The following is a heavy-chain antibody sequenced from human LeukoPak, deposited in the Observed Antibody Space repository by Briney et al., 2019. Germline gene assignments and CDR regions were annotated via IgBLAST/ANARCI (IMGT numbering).Heavy chain of an antibody. Sequence: SETLSLTCAVYGESFSDYYWSWIRQPPGKGLEWIGEINHSGSTNYGPSLKSRVTVSVDTSKSQFSLKLTSVTAADTAVYYCASSFRGYSYYRFDYWGQGTLVIVSS. D-gene: IGHD5-18*01. J-gene: IGHJ4*02. CDR1: GESFSDYY. CDR2: INHSGST. CDR3: ASSFRGYSYYRFDY. V-gene: IGHV4-34*01.